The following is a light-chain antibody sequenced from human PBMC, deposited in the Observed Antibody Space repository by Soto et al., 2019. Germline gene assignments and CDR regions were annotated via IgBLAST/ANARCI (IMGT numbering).Light chain of an antibody. CDR3: QQYATSPQT. CDR1: QTLSIGS. Sequence: EIVLTQSPDTLSLSPGERATLFCRASQTLSIGSLAWYQQKPGQAPRLLIYDASNRATGIPARFSGSGSGTDFTLTISRLEPEDFAVYYCQQYATSPQTCGQGTKVDIK. J-gene: IGKJ1*01. V-gene: IGKV3-20*01. CDR2: DAS.